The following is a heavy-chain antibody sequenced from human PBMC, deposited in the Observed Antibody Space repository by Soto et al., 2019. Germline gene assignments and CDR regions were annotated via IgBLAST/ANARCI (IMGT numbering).Heavy chain of an antibody. CDR2: IWYDGSNK. D-gene: IGHD6-19*01. Sequence: QVQLVESGGGVVQPGRSLRLSCAASGFTFSSYGMHWVRQAPGKGLEWVAVIWYDGSNKYYADSVKGRFTISRDNSKNTLYLQMNSLRAEDTAVYYCARKGPAVAGIPDFDYWGQGTLVTVSS. J-gene: IGHJ4*02. CDR1: GFTFSSYG. CDR3: ARKGPAVAGIPDFDY. V-gene: IGHV3-33*01.